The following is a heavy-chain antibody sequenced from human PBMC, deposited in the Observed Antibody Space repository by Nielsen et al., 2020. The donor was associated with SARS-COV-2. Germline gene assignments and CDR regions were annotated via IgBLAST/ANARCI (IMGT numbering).Heavy chain of an antibody. CDR2: ISYDGSNK. CDR1: GFTFSSYG. Sequence: GGSLRLSCAASGFTFSSYGMHWVRQAPGKGLEWVAVISYDGSNKYYADSVKGRFTISRDNSKNTLYLQMNSLRAEDTAVYYCARARSGWYFDLWGRGTLVTVSS. D-gene: IGHD3-10*01. V-gene: IGHV3-30*19. J-gene: IGHJ2*01. CDR3: ARARSGWYFDL.